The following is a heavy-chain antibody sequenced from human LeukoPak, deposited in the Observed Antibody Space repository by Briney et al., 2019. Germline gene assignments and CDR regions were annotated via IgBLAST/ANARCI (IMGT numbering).Heavy chain of an antibody. D-gene: IGHD4-17*01. J-gene: IGHJ4*02. Sequence: GGSLRLSCAASGFTFGSYSMSWVRQAPGKGLEWVANIKQDGSQRYYVDSVKGRFTISRDSAKNSLYLQMISLRVEDTALYYCARDRTVTTFDSWGQGTLVTVSS. CDR2: IKQDGSQR. V-gene: IGHV3-7*01. CDR3: ARDRTVTTFDS. CDR1: GFTFGSYS.